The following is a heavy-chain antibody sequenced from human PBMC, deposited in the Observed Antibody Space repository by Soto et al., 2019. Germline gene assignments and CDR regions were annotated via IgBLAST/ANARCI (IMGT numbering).Heavy chain of an antibody. V-gene: IGHV1-2*04. J-gene: IGHJ4*02. Sequence: QVQLVQSGAEVKKPGASVKVSCKASGYTFTGYYMHWVRQAPGQGLEWMGWINPNSGGTNYAQKFQGWVTMTRDTSIRTAYMELRRLRSDDTAVYYCARDARGDEAPMDYWGQGTLVTVSS. CDR2: INPNSGGT. CDR1: GYTFTGYY. D-gene: IGHD3-10*01. CDR3: ARDARGDEAPMDY.